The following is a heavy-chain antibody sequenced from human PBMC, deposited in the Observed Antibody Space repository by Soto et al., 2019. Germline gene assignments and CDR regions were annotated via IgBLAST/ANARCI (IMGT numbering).Heavy chain of an antibody. J-gene: IGHJ6*02. CDR3: ARLDDFWSGTSYGMDV. CDR1: GGSISSSSYY. V-gene: IGHV4-39*01. D-gene: IGHD3-3*01. CDR2: IYYSGST. Sequence: PSETLSLTCTVSGGSISSSSYYWGWIRQPPGKGLEWIGSIYYSGSTYYNPSLKSRVTISVDTSKNQFSLKLSSVTAADTAVYYCARLDDFWSGTSYGMDVWGQGTTVTVSS.